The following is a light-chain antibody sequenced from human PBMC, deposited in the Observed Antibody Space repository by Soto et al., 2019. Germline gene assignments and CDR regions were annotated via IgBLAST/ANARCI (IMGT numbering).Light chain of an antibody. V-gene: IGKV1-5*01. Sequence: DIQMTQSPSTLSASVGDRVTITCRASQSVTNWLAWYQQKPGKAPNLLIYDASRLQCGIPSRFSGSGSGTEFTLASSSLQPDDFATYYCQQYTTYPYTFGQGTKLEIK. J-gene: IGKJ2*01. CDR3: QQYTTYPYT. CDR2: DAS. CDR1: QSVTNW.